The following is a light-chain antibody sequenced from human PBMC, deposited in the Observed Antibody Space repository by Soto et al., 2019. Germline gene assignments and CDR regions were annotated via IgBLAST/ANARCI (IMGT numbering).Light chain of an antibody. CDR3: QQYGSSLYT. CDR2: GAS. Sequence: EIVLTQSPGTLSLSPGERATLSCRASQSVSSSYLAWYQQKPGQAPRLLIYGASSRATGIPDSFSGSGSGTDFTLTISRLEPEDFAVYYCQQYGSSLYTFGQGTKLEIK. V-gene: IGKV3-20*01. J-gene: IGKJ2*01. CDR1: QSVSSSY.